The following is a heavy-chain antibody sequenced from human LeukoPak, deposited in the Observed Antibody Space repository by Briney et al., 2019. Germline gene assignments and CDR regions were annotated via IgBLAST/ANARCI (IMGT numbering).Heavy chain of an antibody. V-gene: IGHV3-9*01. Sequence: GRSLRLSCVASGFTFDDYAMRWVRQAPGKGLEWVSGISWNSGSIGYADSVKGRFTISRDNAKNSLYLQMNSLRVEDTALYYCAKSTSGTYGPNDYWGQGTLVTVSS. J-gene: IGHJ4*02. CDR1: GFTFDDYA. CDR2: ISWNSGSI. D-gene: IGHD1-26*01. CDR3: AKSTSGTYGPNDY.